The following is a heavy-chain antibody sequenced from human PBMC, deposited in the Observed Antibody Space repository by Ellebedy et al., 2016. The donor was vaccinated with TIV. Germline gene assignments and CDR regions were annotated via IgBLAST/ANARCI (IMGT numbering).Heavy chain of an antibody. CDR3: ARQVTMVRGFFVTTSNIDY. Sequence: SETLSLTCTVSGGSISSSSYYWGWIRQPPGKGLEWIGSIYYSGSTYYNPSLKSRVTISVDTSKNQFSLKLSSVTAADTAVYYCARQVTMVRGFFVTTSNIDYWGQGTLVTVSS. D-gene: IGHD3-10*01. V-gene: IGHV4-39*01. CDR1: GGSISSSSYY. CDR2: IYYSGST. J-gene: IGHJ4*02.